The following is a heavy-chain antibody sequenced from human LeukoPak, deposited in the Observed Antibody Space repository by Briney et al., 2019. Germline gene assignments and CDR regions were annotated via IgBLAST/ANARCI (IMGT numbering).Heavy chain of an antibody. Sequence: GGSLRLSCAASGFTFSSYGMRWVRQAPGQGLEWVAVIGNGGSNKYYVDSVKGRFTISRDNSKNTLYLQMNSLRTEDTAVYYCARDYCSSSSCVCAYWGQGTLVTVSS. CDR1: GFTFSSYG. CDR2: IGNGGSNK. D-gene: IGHD2-2*01. CDR3: ARDYCSSSSCVCAY. V-gene: IGHV3-33*08. J-gene: IGHJ4*02.